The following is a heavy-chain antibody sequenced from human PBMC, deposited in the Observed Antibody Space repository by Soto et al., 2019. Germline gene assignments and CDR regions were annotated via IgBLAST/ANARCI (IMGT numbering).Heavy chain of an antibody. CDR3: AKARDQQWVRLPFDY. D-gene: IGHD6-19*01. J-gene: IGHJ4*02. CDR1: GFFFSSYT. Sequence: EVQLLASGGGLVQPGGSLRLSCVGSGFFFSSYTMTWVLQAPGKGLEWVSSFSATSENTYYADSVRGRFTISRDNSKNTLFLQMNSLTAEDTAMYYCAKARDQQWVRLPFDYWGQGILVIVSS. CDR2: FSATSENT. V-gene: IGHV3-23*01.